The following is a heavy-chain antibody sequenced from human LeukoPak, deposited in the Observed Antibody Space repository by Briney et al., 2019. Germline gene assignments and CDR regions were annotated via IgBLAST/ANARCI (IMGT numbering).Heavy chain of an antibody. D-gene: IGHD3-3*01. Sequence: ASVKVSCKASGYTFTSYYMHWVRQAPGQGLEWMGIINPSGGSTSYAQKFQGRVTMTRDTSTSTVYMELSSLRSEDTAVYYCARDAVTVLEWFLTPYYYYMDVWGTGTTVTVSS. CDR2: INPSGGST. CDR3: ARDAVTVLEWFLTPYYYYMDV. CDR1: GYTFTSYY. V-gene: IGHV1-46*03. J-gene: IGHJ6*03.